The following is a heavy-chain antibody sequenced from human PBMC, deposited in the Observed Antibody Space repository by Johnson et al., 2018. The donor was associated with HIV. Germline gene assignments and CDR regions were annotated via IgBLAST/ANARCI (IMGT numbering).Heavy chain of an antibody. CDR1: GFTFSDYY. V-gene: IGHV3-11*04. D-gene: IGHD3-10*01. CDR2: ISSSGSSR. Sequence: QVQLVESGGGLVKPGGSLRLSCAASGFTFSDYYMSWIRQAPGKGLEWVAYISSSGSSRYYADSVKGRFTISRDNTKNLLYLQMKSLIAEDTAVYYCAKVWYYYGSGSAFDIWGQGTMVTVSS. CDR3: AKVWYYYGSGSAFDI. J-gene: IGHJ3*02.